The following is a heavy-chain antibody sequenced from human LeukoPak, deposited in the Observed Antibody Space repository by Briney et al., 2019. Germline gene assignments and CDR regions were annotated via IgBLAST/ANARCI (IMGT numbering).Heavy chain of an antibody. CDR1: GFTFSSYG. CDR3: ARDRWFGESYFDY. J-gene: IGHJ4*02. D-gene: IGHD3-10*01. Sequence: PGRSLRLSCAASGFTFSSYGMHWVRQAPGKGLEWVAVISYDGSNKYYADSVKGRFTISRDNSKNTLYLQMNSLRAEDTAVYYCARDRWFGESYFDYWGQGTLVTVSS. CDR2: ISYDGSNK. V-gene: IGHV3-30*03.